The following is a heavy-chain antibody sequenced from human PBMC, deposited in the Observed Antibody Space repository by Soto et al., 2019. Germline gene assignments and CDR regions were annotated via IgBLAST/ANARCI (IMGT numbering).Heavy chain of an antibody. CDR1: AYSYTSYG. CDR3: ARDTRKELWAEGLNAMDV. Sequence: QVQLVQSGPEVKKPGASVNVSCKASAYSYTSYGISWVRQAPGQGLEWMGWISAYNGQTNYAQKCLGRVTFTTDASTSTAFMQLRSLRSDDTAMYYCARDTRKELWAEGLNAMDVWGQGTTVTV. D-gene: IGHD3-16*01. V-gene: IGHV1-18*01. J-gene: IGHJ6*02. CDR2: ISAYNGQT.